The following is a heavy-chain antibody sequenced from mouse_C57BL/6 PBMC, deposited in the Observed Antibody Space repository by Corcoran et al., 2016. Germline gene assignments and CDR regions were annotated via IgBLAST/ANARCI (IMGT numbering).Heavy chain of an antibody. J-gene: IGHJ3*01. CDR3: ARDQPPGY. CDR2: ISYDGSN. V-gene: IGHV3-6*01. Sequence: DVQLQESGPGLVKPSQSLSLTCSVTGYSITSGYYWNWIRQFPGNKLEWMGYISYDGSNNYNPSLKNRISITRDTSKNQFFLKLNSVTTEDTATYYCARDQPPGYWGQGTLVTVSA. D-gene: IGHD3-1*01. CDR1: GYSITSGYY.